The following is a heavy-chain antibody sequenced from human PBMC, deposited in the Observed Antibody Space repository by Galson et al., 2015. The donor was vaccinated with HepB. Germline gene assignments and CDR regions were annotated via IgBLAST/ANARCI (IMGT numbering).Heavy chain of an antibody. CDR2: IIPILGIA. CDR3: ARDQGMEVRYYYYGMDV. CDR1: GGTFSSYT. D-gene: IGHD3-10*01. Sequence: SVKVSCKASGGTFSSYTISWVRQAPGQGLEWMGRIIPILGIANYAQKFQGRVTITADKSTSTAYMELSSLRSEDTAVYYCARDQGMEVRYYYYGMDVWGQGTTVTVSS. V-gene: IGHV1-69*04. J-gene: IGHJ6*02.